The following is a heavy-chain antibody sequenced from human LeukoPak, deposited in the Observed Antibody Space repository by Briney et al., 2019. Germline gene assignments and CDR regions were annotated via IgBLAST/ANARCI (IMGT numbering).Heavy chain of an antibody. CDR1: GGSISSSSYY. V-gene: IGHV4-39*07. D-gene: IGHD5-18*01. CDR2: IYYSGST. J-gene: IGHJ6*03. Sequence: SETLSLTCTVSGGSISSSSYYWGWIRQPPGKGLEWIGSIYYSGSTYYNPSLKSRVTISVDTSKNQFSLKLSSVTAADTAAYYCARDRPRLRGYSYGYYYYMDVWGKGTTVTVSS. CDR3: ARDRPRLRGYSYGYYYYMDV.